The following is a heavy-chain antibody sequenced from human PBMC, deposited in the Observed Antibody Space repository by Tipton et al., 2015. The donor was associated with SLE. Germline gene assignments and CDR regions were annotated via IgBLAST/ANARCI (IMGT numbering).Heavy chain of an antibody. D-gene: IGHD3-16*02. CDR3: ARGGFIAYYYYYMDV. CDR2: IYTSGST. J-gene: IGHJ6*03. Sequence: TLSLTCTVSGGSISSGTYYWTWIRQPAGKGLEWIGRIYTSGSTNYNPSLKSRVTISKDTSKNQFSLRLSSVTAADTAVYYCARGGFIAYYYYYMDVWGKGTTVTVSS. CDR1: GGSISSGTYY. V-gene: IGHV4-61*02.